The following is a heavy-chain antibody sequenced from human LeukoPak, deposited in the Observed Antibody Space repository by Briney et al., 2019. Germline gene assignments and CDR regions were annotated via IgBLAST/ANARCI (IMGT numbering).Heavy chain of an antibody. Sequence: SETLSLTCTVSGGSISSFYCSWIRQPPGKGLEWIGYIYSSGSTNYNPSLKSRVTMSVDTSKNQFSLKLSSVTAADTAVYYCARRYCSGGSCYSGFDYWGQGTLVTVSS. CDR3: ARRYCSGGSCYSGFDY. CDR1: GGSISSFY. V-gene: IGHV4-59*08. CDR2: IYSSGST. J-gene: IGHJ4*02. D-gene: IGHD2-15*01.